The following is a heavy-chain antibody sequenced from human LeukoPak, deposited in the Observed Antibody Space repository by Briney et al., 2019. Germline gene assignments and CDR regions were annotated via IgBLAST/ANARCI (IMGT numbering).Heavy chain of an antibody. CDR1: GFTLSSYS. CDR3: ARDMAVGATPPFFDY. J-gene: IGHJ4*02. V-gene: IGHV3-21*01. CDR2: ISSSSSYI. Sequence: GGSLRLSCAASGFTLSSYSMNWVRQAPGKGLEWVSSISSSSSYIYYADSVKGRFTISRDNAKNSLYLQMNSLRAEDTAVYYCARDMAVGATPPFFDYWGQGTLVTVSS. D-gene: IGHD1-26*01.